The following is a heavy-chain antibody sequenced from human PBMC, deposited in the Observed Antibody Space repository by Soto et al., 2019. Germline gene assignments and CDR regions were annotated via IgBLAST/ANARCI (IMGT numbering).Heavy chain of an antibody. Sequence: GASLKISCKGSGYGFTSYWIGWGRQMPGKGLEWMGINYPGDSDTRYSPSFQGQVTISADKSISTAYLQWSSLKASHTSMYYCSRGYNWNDFDYWGQGTLVTVSS. CDR1: GYGFTSYW. V-gene: IGHV5-51*01. D-gene: IGHD1-20*01. CDR3: SRGYNWNDFDY. CDR2: NYPGDSDT. J-gene: IGHJ4*02.